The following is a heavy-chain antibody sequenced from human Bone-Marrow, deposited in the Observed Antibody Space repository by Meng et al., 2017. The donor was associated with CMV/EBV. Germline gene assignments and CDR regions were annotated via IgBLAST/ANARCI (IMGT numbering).Heavy chain of an antibody. CDR2: INPAGTVK. CDR1: GGSVSSGSYY. CDR3: ARDYYASGSFDY. V-gene: IGHV3-7*01. J-gene: IGHJ4*02. Sequence: ETLSLTCTVSGGSVSSGSYYWSWIRQPPGKGLEWVANINPAGTVKHYVDSLKGRFTISRDNAKNSLYLQMTSLRADDTAMYYCARDYYASGSFDYWGQGTLVTVSS. D-gene: IGHD3-10*01.